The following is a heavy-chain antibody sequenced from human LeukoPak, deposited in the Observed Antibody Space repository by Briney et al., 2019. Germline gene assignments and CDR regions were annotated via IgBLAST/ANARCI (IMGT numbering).Heavy chain of an antibody. CDR1: GFTFSSYD. CDR3: ARLHYDVLTGPFDY. V-gene: IGHV3-23*01. J-gene: IGHJ4*02. CDR2: ITGSGSGT. D-gene: IGHD3-9*01. Sequence: GGSLRLSCAASGFTFSSYDMSWVRLAPGKGLEWVSSITGSGSGTYNADSVKGRFTISRDNSKNTLYLQMNSLRAEDTAVYYCARLHYDVLTGPFDYWGQGTLVTVSS.